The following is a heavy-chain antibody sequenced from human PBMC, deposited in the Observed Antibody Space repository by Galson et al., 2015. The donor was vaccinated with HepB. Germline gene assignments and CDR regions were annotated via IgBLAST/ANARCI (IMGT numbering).Heavy chain of an antibody. CDR2: ISSSSSTI. CDR3: ARDRGNTMVQGPIPEWFDP. CDR1: GFTFSSYS. V-gene: IGHV3-48*01. D-gene: IGHD3-10*01. J-gene: IGHJ5*02. Sequence: SLRLSCAASGFTFSSYSMNWVRQAPGKGLEWVSYISSSSSTIYYADSVKGRFTISRDNAKNSLYLQMNSLRAEDTAVYYCARDRGNTMVQGPIPEWFDPWGQGTLVTVSS.